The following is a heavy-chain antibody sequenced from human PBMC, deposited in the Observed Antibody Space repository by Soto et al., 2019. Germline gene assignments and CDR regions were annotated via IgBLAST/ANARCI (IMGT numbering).Heavy chain of an antibody. D-gene: IGHD4-17*01. CDR2: SRNKANSYTT. Sequence: EVQLVESGGGLVQPGGSLRLSCAASGFTFSDHYMDWVRQAPGEGLEWVGRSRNKANSYTTEYAASVKGRFTISRDESKSSLSLQMNGLKTEDTAVYYRARLSDYAFDYWGQGTQVTVSS. CDR3: ARLSDYAFDY. J-gene: IGHJ4*02. V-gene: IGHV3-72*01. CDR1: GFTFSDHY.